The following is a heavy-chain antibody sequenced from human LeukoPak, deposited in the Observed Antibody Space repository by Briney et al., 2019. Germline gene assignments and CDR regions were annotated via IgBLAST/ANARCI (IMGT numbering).Heavy chain of an antibody. D-gene: IGHD4-17*01. CDR1: GYSFTSYW. Sequence: GESLKISCKGSGYSFTSYWIAWVRQMPAKGLEWMGIIYPADSDTRYSPSFQGQVTISADKSISTAYLQWSSLKASDTAMYYCARPRTSYGDYVRYWGQGTLVTVSS. CDR3: ARPRTSYGDYVRY. J-gene: IGHJ4*02. CDR2: IYPADSDT. V-gene: IGHV5-51*01.